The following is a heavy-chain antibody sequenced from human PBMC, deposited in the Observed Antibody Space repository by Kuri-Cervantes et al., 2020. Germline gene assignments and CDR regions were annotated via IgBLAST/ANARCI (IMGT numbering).Heavy chain of an antibody. CDR2: IYYSGST. D-gene: IGHD1-1*01. Sequence: ESLKISWTVSGGPISSSYWSWIRQPPGKGLEWIGYIYYSGSTNYNPSLKSRVTISVDTSKNQFSLKLSSVTAADTAVYYCARHIGPLENWFDPWGQGTLVTVSS. V-gene: IGHV4-59*08. J-gene: IGHJ5*02. CDR1: GGPISSSY. CDR3: ARHIGPLENWFDP.